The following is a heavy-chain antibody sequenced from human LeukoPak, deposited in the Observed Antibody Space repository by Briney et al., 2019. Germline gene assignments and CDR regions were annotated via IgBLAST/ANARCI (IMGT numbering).Heavy chain of an antibody. CDR2: ISSSSSYI. J-gene: IGHJ4*02. V-gene: IGHV3-21*01. CDR1: GFTFSSYS. D-gene: IGHD3-22*01. Sequence: GRSLRLSCAASGFTFSSYSMNWVRQAPGKGLEWVSSISSSSSYIYYADSVKGRFTISRDNAKNSLYLQMNSLRAEDTAVYYCARAGSSGAWYFDYWGQGTLVTVSS. CDR3: ARAGSSGAWYFDY.